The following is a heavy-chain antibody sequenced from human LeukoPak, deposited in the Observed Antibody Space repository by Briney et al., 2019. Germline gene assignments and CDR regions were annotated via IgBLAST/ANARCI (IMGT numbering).Heavy chain of an antibody. CDR1: GFSFSSYN. Sequence: GGSLRLSCEAFGFSFSSYNMDWVRQTPGKGLEWISSITTSSSYTFYADSVKGRFTISRDNARNSLYLQMSSLTAEDTAVYYCARDPYSGAYGDTYYYFMDVWGKGTTVTISS. J-gene: IGHJ6*03. CDR2: ITTSSSYT. CDR3: ARDPYSGAYGDTYYYFMDV. V-gene: IGHV3-21*01. D-gene: IGHD1-26*01.